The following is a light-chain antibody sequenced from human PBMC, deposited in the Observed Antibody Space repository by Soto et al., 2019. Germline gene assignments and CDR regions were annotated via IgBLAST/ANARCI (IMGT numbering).Light chain of an antibody. CDR1: QSVSSN. CDR3: QQYYNWPLL. V-gene: IGKV3D-15*01. Sequence: EIVMTQSPATLSVSPGERATLSCRASQSVSSNLAWYQQKPGQAPRLLIYGASIRATVIPARFSGSGSVTEFTLTICSLQSEDVAVYYCQQYYNWPLLFGQGTRLE. CDR2: GAS. J-gene: IGKJ5*01.